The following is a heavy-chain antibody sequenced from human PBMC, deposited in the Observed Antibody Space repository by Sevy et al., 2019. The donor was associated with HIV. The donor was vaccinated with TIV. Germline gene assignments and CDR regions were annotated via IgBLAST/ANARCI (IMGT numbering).Heavy chain of an antibody. J-gene: IGHJ5*02. D-gene: IGHD3-9*01. CDR3: VKDRIETILWSKGDWFDP. Sequence: GGSLRLSCSASGFTISNYAMHWVRQAPGKGLEYVSGLSSDNAGSTYYADSVNGRFTISRDNSKNTLYLQMSSLRTEETAVYYCVKDRIETILWSKGDWFDPWCQGTLVTVSS. CDR1: GFTISNYA. CDR2: LSSDNAGST. V-gene: IGHV3-64D*06.